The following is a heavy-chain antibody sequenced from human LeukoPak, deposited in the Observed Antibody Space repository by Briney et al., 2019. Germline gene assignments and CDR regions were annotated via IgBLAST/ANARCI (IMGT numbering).Heavy chain of an antibody. CDR1: GYTFTGYY. J-gene: IGHJ5*02. CDR3: ARPRYGSSWSPPHQNWFDP. CDR2: INPNSGGT. V-gene: IGHV1-2*02. Sequence: ASVKVSCKASGYTFTGYYMHWVRQAPGQGLEWMGWINPNSGGTKYAQKFQGGVTMTRDTSISTAYMEMTRLRSDDTAVYYCARPRYGSSWSPPHQNWFDPWGQGTPVTVSS. D-gene: IGHD6-13*01.